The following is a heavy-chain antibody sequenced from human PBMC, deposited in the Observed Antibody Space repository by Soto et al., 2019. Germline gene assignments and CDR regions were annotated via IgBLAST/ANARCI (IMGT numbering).Heavy chain of an antibody. CDR2: IRSKANNYAT. Sequence: EVQLVESGGGLVQPGESLKLSSAVSGFTFSGSAMHWVRQASGKGLEWVGRIRSKANNYATAYAASVKGRFTISRDDSKNTAYLQMNSLKSEDTAVYYCTRGYGDYVRDYWGQGTLVTVSS. J-gene: IGHJ4*02. D-gene: IGHD4-17*01. CDR1: GFTFSGSA. V-gene: IGHV3-73*01. CDR3: TRGYGDYVRDY.